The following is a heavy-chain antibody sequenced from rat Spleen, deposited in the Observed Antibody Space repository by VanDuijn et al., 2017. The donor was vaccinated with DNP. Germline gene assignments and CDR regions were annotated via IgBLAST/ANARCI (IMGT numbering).Heavy chain of an antibody. CDR3: ARWNTFFDY. Sequence: EVQLQESGSGLVKPSQSLSLTCSVTGYSIISNYWGWIRKFPGNKMEWIGHISYSGSTSYNPSLKSRISITRDTSKNQFFLQLIFVTTEDTATYYCARWNTFFDYWGQGVMVTVSS. J-gene: IGHJ2*01. V-gene: IGHV3-1*01. CDR1: GYSIISNY. CDR2: ISYSGST. D-gene: IGHD4-2*01.